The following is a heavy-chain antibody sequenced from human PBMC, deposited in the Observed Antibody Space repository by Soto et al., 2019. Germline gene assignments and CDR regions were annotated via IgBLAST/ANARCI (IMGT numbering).Heavy chain of an antibody. V-gene: IGHV1-69*02. CDR1: GGTFSSYT. Sequence: SVKVSCKASGGTFSSYTISWVRQAPGQGLEWMGRIIPILGIANYAQKFQGRVTITADKSTSTAYMELSSLRSEDTAVYYCASELAYCGGDCYRAGGYYYGMGVWGQGTTVTVSS. D-gene: IGHD2-21*02. CDR3: ASELAYCGGDCYRAGGYYYGMGV. J-gene: IGHJ6*02. CDR2: IIPILGIA.